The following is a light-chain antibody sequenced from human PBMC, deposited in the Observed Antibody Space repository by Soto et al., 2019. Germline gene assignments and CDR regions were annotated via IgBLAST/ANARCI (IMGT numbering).Light chain of an antibody. V-gene: IGLV2-14*01. CDR2: EVT. J-gene: IGLJ1*01. CDR3: SSYASGSTLFV. CDR1: SSDVGGYNY. Sequence: QYVLTQPASLSGSPGQSITISCTGTSSDVGGYNYVSWYQQHPGKAPKLLIYEVTYRPSGISNRFSGSKSGNTASLTISGLQAEDEADYYCSSYASGSTLFVFGTGTKVTVL.